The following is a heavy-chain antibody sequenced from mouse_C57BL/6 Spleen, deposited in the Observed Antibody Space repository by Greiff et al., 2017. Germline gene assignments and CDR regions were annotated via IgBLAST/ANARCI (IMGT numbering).Heavy chain of an antibody. CDR1: GYTFTSYW. CDR3: ATTGTWFAY. Sequence: VQLQQSGAELVRPGTSVKLSCKASGYTFTSYWMHWVKQRPGQGLEWIGVIDPSDSYTNYNQKFKGKATLTVDTSSSTAYMQRSSLTSEDAAVYYCATTGTWFAYWGKGTLVTVSA. V-gene: IGHV1-59*01. D-gene: IGHD4-1*02. J-gene: IGHJ3*01. CDR2: IDPSDSYT.